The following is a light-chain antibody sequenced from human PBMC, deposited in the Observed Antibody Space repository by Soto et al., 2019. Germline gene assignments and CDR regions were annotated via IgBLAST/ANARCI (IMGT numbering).Light chain of an antibody. CDR2: DVI. CDR1: SSNVGGYNY. V-gene: IGLV2-14*01. CDR3: SSYTSSNTLV. J-gene: IGLJ2*01. Sequence: SALTQPASVSGSPGQSITISCTGTSSNVGGYNYVSWYQQHPGKAPKLMIYDVINRPSGVSNRFSGSKSGNTASLTISGLQAEDEADYYCSSYTSSNTLVFGGGTKLTVL.